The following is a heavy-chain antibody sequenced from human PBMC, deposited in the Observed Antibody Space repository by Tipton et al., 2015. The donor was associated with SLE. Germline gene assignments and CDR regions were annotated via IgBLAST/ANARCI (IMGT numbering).Heavy chain of an antibody. Sequence: TLSLTCTVSGGSISSDDYYWNWIRQPPGKGLEWIGYIYYSGSTNYNPSLKSRVTISVDTSKNQFSLKLSSVTAADTAVYYCARDGCSSFSCYGYYYMDVWGKGTTVTVSS. J-gene: IGHJ6*03. CDR2: IYYSGST. CDR3: ARDGCSSFSCYGYYYMDV. D-gene: IGHD2-2*01. V-gene: IGHV4-61*08. CDR1: GGSISSDDYY.